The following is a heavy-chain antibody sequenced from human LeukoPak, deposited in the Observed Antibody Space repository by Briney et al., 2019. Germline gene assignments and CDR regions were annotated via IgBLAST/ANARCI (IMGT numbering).Heavy chain of an antibody. CDR1: GYTFTAYF. D-gene: IGHD5-12*01. J-gene: IGHJ6*03. CDR3: ARGGKPGSSGYDWRNDQYYYSMDV. V-gene: IGHV1-2*02. CDR2: INPTNGGT. Sequence: ASVKVSCKASGYTFTAYFIHWVRQAPGHGLEYMGWINPTNGGTNFAHRFLGRVTMTRDTSISTAYMDLSRLRADDSAVYYCARGGKPGSSGYDWRNDQYYYSMDVWGKGTTVAISS.